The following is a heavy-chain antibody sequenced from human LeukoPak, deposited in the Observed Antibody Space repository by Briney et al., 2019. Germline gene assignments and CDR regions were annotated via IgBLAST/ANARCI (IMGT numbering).Heavy chain of an antibody. CDR3: ARDSFHTY. J-gene: IGHJ4*02. Sequence: GGSLRLSCVVSGFTVSNNYINWVRQAPGKGLEWLSIIYNGGTTYYADSVRGRFTISRDNSKSTIYLQMNSLRAEDTAVYYCARDSFHTYWGQGTLVTVSS. D-gene: IGHD3-16*02. V-gene: IGHV3-66*01. CDR2: IYNGGTT. CDR1: GFTVSNNY.